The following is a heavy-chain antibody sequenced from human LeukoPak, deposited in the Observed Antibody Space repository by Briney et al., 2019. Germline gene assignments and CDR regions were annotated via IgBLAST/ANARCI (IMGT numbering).Heavy chain of an antibody. V-gene: IGHV3-23*01. CDR1: GFTFSSYA. CDR2: ISGSGGST. J-gene: IGHJ4*02. Sequence: GGSLKLSRAASGFTFSSYAMSWVRQAPGKGLEWVSAISGSGGSTYYADSVKGRFTISRDNSKNTLYLQMNSLRAEDTAVYYCAKDGPRWLANLFDYWGQGTLVTVSS. CDR3: AKDGPRWLANLFDY. D-gene: IGHD6-19*01.